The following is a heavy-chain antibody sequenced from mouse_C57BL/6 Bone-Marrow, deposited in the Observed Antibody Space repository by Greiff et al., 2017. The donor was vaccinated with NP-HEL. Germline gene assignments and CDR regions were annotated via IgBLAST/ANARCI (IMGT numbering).Heavy chain of an antibody. Sequence: QVQLKQPGTELVKPGTSVKLSCKSSGYTFTSYWMHWVKQRPGQGLEWIGNINPSNGGTNYNEKFKSKATLTVDKSSSTAYMQLSSLTSDDSAVYYCAREGRWLRRDYWCLDVWDTGTTVTVSS. CDR2: INPSNGGT. D-gene: IGHD2-2*01. J-gene: IGHJ1*03. CDR1: GYTFTSYW. CDR3: AREGRWLRRDYWCLDV. V-gene: IGHV1-53*01.